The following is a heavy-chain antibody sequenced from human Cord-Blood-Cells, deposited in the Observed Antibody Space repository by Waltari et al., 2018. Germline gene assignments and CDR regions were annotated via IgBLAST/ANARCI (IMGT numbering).Heavy chain of an antibody. V-gene: IGHV3-53*01. J-gene: IGHJ3*02. Sequence: EVKLGVSGGGFLQHGGSRRQPWAAAGFTRSSSHMALVHKAPGKGLDCVSVIYCGGNTYYAASVKGRFTISRDNSKNTLYLQMNSLRAEDTAVYYCASLSSSIAARDAFDIWGQGTMVTVSS. CDR1: GFTRSSSH. CDR3: ASLSSSIAARDAFDI. CDR2: IYCGGNT. D-gene: IGHD6-6*01.